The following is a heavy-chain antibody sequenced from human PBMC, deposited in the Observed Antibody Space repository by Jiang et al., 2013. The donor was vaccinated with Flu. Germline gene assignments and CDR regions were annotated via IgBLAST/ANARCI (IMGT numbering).Heavy chain of an antibody. CDR1: GGSFSGYY. V-gene: IGHV4-34*01. J-gene: IGHJ4*02. Sequence: LLKPSETLSLTCAVYGGSFSGYYWSWIRQPPGKGLEWIGEINHSGSTNYNPSLKSRVTISVDTSKNQFSLKLSSVTAADTAVYYCARTYYYDSSGYYIDYWGQGTLVTVSS. D-gene: IGHD3-22*01. CDR3: ARTYYYDSSGYYIDY. CDR2: INHSGST.